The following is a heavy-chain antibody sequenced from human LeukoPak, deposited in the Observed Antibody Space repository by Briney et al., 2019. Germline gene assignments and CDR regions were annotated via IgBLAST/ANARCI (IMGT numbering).Heavy chain of an antibody. CDR3: ARAEVGVNYYFDY. Sequence: GGSLRLSCAASGFTVSSNYMSWVRQAPGKGLEWVSVIYSGGSTYYADSVKGRFTISRDNSKNTLDLQMNSLRAEDTAVYYCARAEVGVNYYFDYWGQGTLVTVSS. CDR2: IYSGGST. CDR1: GFTVSSNY. J-gene: IGHJ4*02. V-gene: IGHV3-53*01. D-gene: IGHD1-26*01.